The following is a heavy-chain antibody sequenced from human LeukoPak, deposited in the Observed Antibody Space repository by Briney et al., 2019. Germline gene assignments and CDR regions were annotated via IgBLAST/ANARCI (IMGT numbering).Heavy chain of an antibody. Sequence: SETLSLTCTVSGGSISSYYWSWIRQPPGKGLEWIGYIYYSGSTIYNPSLKSRVTISVDTSKNQFSLKLSSVTAADTAVYYCARHAPHVLYSSSWYGWIDYWGQGTLVTVSS. CDR2: IYYSGST. D-gene: IGHD6-13*01. CDR1: GGSISSYY. CDR3: ARHAPHVLYSSSWYGWIDY. V-gene: IGHV4-59*08. J-gene: IGHJ4*02.